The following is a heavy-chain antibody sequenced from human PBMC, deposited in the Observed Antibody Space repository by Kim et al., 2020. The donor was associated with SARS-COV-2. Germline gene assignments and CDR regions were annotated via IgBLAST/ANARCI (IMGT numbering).Heavy chain of an antibody. Sequence: SQTLSLTCAISGDSVSSNSAAWNWIRQSPSRGLEWLGRTYYRSKWYNDYAVSVKSRITINPDTSKNQFSLQLNSVTPEDTAVYYCARGRGYSGYDYVIYYYYYGMDVWGQGTPVTVSS. CDR1: GDSVSSNSAA. CDR3: ARGRGYSGYDYVIYYYYYGMDV. CDR2: TYYRSKWYN. V-gene: IGHV6-1*01. D-gene: IGHD5-12*01. J-gene: IGHJ6*02.